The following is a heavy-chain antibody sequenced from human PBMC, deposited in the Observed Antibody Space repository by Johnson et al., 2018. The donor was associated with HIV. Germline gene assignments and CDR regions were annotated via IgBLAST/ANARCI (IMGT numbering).Heavy chain of an antibody. CDR2: SKNKANSYST. D-gene: IGHD3-22*01. CDR3: VRDSRGYSGFDI. V-gene: IGHV3-72*01. CDR1: GFTFSDHY. J-gene: IGHJ3*02. Sequence: VQLVESGGGVVRPGGSLRLSCAASGFTFSDHYLDWVRQAPGKGLEWVGRSKNKANSYSTEYAASVKGRFTISRDDSKNSLYLQMNSLRSEDTAVYYCVRDSRGYSGFDIWGQGTMVTVS.